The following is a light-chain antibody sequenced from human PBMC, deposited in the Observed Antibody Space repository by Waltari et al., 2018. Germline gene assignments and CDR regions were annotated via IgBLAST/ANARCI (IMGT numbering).Light chain of an antibody. J-gene: IGLJ2*01. CDR2: EVN. Sequence: QSALKQPPSVSGSPGQSVTISCAGTSSDVGCCNRVSWYQQPPGSAPTLMIFEVNNRPSGVPYRFSGSIFGNTASLTISGLQAEDEADYYCSSYTTSDTLIFGGGTKLTVL. V-gene: IGLV2-18*02. CDR1: SSDVGCCNR. CDR3: SSYTTSDTLI.